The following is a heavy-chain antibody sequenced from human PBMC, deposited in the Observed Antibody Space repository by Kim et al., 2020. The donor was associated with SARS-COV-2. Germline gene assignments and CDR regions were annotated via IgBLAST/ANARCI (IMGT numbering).Heavy chain of an antibody. CDR1: GGSFNDFS. D-gene: IGHD2-15*01. CDR2: INQSGST. Sequence: SETLSLTCAVFGGSFNDFSWTWIRQSSRKGLEWIGEINQSGSTNYNPSLKSRVSISIDTSKNQFSLKVTSVTAADTAIYYCARGRVGVVPSPVLGLGPFWKYHSLDVWGKGATVTVS. J-gene: IGHJ6*03. CDR3: ARGRVGVVPSPVLGLGPFWKYHSLDV. V-gene: IGHV4-34*01.